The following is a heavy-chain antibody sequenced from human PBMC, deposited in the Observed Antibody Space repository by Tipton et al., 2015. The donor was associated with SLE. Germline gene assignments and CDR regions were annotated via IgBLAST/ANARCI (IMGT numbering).Heavy chain of an antibody. Sequence: TLSLTCTVSGASIRSGNFYWSWIRQPAGKGLEWIGRIYTSGATDDNPSLKSRVTMSVDMSKNQIFLKMTSVTAADSAVYFCARVWLNNAFDIWGQGTRVTVSS. D-gene: IGHD2/OR15-2a*01. CDR3: ARVWLNNAFDI. CDR1: GASIRSGNFY. CDR2: IYTSGAT. V-gene: IGHV4-61*02. J-gene: IGHJ3*02.